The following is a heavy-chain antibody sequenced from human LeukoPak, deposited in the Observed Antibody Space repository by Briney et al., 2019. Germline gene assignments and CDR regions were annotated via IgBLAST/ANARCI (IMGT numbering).Heavy chain of an antibody. CDR3: ARVDVVVPAAYNFDY. Sequence: SETLSLTCTVSGYSISSGYYWGWIRQPPGKGLEWIGSIYHSGSTYYNPYLKSRVTISVDTSKNQFSLKLSSVTAADTAVYYCARVDVVVPAAYNFDYWGQGTLVTVSS. CDR2: IYHSGST. CDR1: GYSISSGYY. D-gene: IGHD2-2*01. V-gene: IGHV4-38-2*02. J-gene: IGHJ4*02.